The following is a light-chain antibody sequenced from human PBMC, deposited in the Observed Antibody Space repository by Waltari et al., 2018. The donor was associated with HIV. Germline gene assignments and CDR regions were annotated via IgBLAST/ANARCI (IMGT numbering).Light chain of an antibody. J-gene: IGLJ1*01. CDR3: CSYAGSSYV. CDR1: SSDVGAYTY. CDR2: DVT. Sequence: QSALTQPRSVSGSPGPSVTISCTGTSSDVGAYTYVSWYQQHPGKAPKLMIYDVTKRPSVVPDRFSGSKSGNTASLTISGLQAEDEADYYCCSYAGSSYVFGTGTNVTVL. V-gene: IGLV2-11*01.